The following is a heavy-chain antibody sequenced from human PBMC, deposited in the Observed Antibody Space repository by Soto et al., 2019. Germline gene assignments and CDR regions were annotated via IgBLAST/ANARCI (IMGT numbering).Heavy chain of an antibody. J-gene: IGHJ4*02. D-gene: IGHD2-15*01. CDR2: IGTAGDT. Sequence: EVQLVESGGGLVQPGGSLRLSCAASGFTFSSYDMHWVRQATGKGLEWVSAIGTAGDTYYPGSVKGRFTISSENAKNSLDLQMNSLRAEDTAVYYCARDRGGGSKDYWGQGTLVTVSS. CDR3: ARDRGGGSKDY. V-gene: IGHV3-13*01. CDR1: GFTFSSYD.